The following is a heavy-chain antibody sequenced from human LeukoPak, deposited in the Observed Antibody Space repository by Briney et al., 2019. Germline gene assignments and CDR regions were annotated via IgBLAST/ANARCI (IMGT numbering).Heavy chain of an antibody. J-gene: IGHJ6*02. CDR2: ISAYNGNT. D-gene: IGHD3-3*01. CDR1: GYTFTSYG. CDR3: ARDGVTIFGVVIIPGYYYYGKDV. Sequence: GASVKVSCKASGYTFTSYGISWVRQAPGQGLEWMGWISAYNGNTIYAQKLQGRVTMTTDTSTSTAYMELRSLRSDDTAVYYCARDGVTIFGVVIIPGYYYYGKDVWGQGTTVTVSS. V-gene: IGHV1-18*01.